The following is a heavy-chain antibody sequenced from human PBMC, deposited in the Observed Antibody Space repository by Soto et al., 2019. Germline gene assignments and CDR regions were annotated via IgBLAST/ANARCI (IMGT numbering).Heavy chain of an antibody. D-gene: IGHD3-16*02. J-gene: IGHJ5*02. Sequence: PGGSLRLSCAASGFTFSSYGMHWFRQAPGKGLEWVAVISYDGSNKYYADSVKGRFTISRDNSKNTLYLQMNSLRAEDTAVYYCAKAIAVGSWSDPWGQGNPVTVNS. CDR1: GFTFSSYG. CDR3: AKAIAVGSWSDP. V-gene: IGHV3-30*18. CDR2: ISYDGSNK.